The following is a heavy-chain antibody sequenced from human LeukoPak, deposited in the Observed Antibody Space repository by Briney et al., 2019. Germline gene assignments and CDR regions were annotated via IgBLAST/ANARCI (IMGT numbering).Heavy chain of an antibody. D-gene: IGHD3-10*01. V-gene: IGHV1-69*05. CDR3: AISYYYGSGSYYDY. CDR1: GGTFSSYA. J-gene: IGHJ4*02. CDR2: IIPIFGTA. Sequence: ASVKVSCKASGGTFSSYAISWVRQAPGQGLEWMGGIIPIFGTANYAQKFQGRVTITTDESTSTAYMELSSLRSEDTAVYYCAISYYYGSGSYYDYWGQGTLVTVSS.